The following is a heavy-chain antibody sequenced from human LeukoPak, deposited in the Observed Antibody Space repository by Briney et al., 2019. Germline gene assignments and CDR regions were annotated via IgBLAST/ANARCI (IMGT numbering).Heavy chain of an antibody. CDR3: ANVESYDYVWGSYRYAASGDY. CDR1: GFTFSSYA. Sequence: GGSLRLSCAASGFTFSSYAMSWVRQAPGKGLEWVSAISGSGGSTYYADSVKGRFTISRDNSKNTLYLQMNSLRAEDTPVYYCANVESYDYVWGSYRYAASGDYWGQGTLVTVSS. J-gene: IGHJ4*02. CDR2: ISGSGGST. D-gene: IGHD3-16*02. V-gene: IGHV3-23*01.